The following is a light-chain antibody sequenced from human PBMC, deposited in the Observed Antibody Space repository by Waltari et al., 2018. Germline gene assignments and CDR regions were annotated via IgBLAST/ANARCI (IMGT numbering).Light chain of an antibody. CDR1: SSDIGGYTY. CDR2: DVS. CDR3: SSYTSTNTWV. Sequence: QSALTQSASVSGPPGQSLTLSCTGTSSDIGGYTYVSWYQQHPGKAPKPMTHDVSTRPSGGSNCFSGSKSGNTASLTISGLQAEDEADYYCSSYTSTNTWVFGGGTKLTVL. J-gene: IGLJ3*02. V-gene: IGLV2-14*01.